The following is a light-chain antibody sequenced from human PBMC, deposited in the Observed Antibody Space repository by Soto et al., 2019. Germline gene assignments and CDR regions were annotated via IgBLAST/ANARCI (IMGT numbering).Light chain of an antibody. CDR1: QSGSSSPY. Sequence: EIVLTQSPGTLSLSPGERATLSCRASQSGSSSPYLAWYQQKPGQAPRLLIYGASSRATCIPDRFSGSGSGTDFTLTISRLEPEDLAVYYCHQYGSSPSYTFGQGTKLEIK. CDR2: GAS. V-gene: IGKV3-20*01. J-gene: IGKJ2*01. CDR3: HQYGSSPSYT.